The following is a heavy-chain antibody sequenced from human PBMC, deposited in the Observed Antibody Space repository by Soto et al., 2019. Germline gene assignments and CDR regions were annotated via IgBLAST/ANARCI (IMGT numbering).Heavy chain of an antibody. V-gene: IGHV3-23*01. CDR2: VSASGLNT. D-gene: IGHD3-3*01. J-gene: IGHJ5*01. CDR3: VKGVFGKVVPSPLLDS. Sequence: GGSLRLSCAASGFTFSTYAMAWVRQAPGKGLEWVSGVSASGLNTDYADPVKGRFYVSRDNSKNTVSLQMNSLRAEDTAVYYCVKGVFGKVVPSPLLDSWGQGTLVTVSS. CDR1: GFTFSTYA.